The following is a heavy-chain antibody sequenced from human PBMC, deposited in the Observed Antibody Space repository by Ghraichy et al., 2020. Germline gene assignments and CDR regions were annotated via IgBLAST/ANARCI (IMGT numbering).Heavy chain of an antibody. Sequence: GGSLRFSCAASGFTVSSNYMSWVRQAPGKGLEWVSVIYSGGSTYYADSVKGRFTISRDNSKNTLYLQMNSLRAEDTAVYYCARGSLDYYGMDVWGQGTTVTVSS. CDR3: ARGSLDYYGMDV. CDR1: GFTVSSNY. J-gene: IGHJ6*02. CDR2: IYSGGST. V-gene: IGHV3-66*02.